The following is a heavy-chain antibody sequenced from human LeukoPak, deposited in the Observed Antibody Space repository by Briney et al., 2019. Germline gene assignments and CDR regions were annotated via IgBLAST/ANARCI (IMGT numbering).Heavy chain of an antibody. CDR2: ISYDGNTI. D-gene: IGHD4-11*01. J-gene: IGHJ4*02. Sequence: GGSLRLSCAAPEVTFRNYAVHWVRQAPGKGLQWVAVISYDGNTIHYADSVKGRFIISRDTSKNTLYLQMNSLRAEDTAVYYCARSGGLQKFDYWGQGTLSPSPQ. CDR3: ARSGGLQKFDY. CDR1: EVTFRNYA. V-gene: IGHV3-30-3*01.